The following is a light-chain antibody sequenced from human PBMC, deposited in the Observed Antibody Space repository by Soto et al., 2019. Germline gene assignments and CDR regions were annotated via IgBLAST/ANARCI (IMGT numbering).Light chain of an antibody. CDR1: QGISTS. J-gene: IGKJ2*01. CDR2: AAS. V-gene: IGKV1-17*03. Sequence: DIQMTQSPSAMSASVGDRVTITCRASQGISTSLAWFQQSPGKVPKRLIYAASTLQSGVPSRFSGSGSGADFTLTISGLQHEDFATYSCLQHTSYPYTFGQGTKVEIK. CDR3: LQHTSYPYT.